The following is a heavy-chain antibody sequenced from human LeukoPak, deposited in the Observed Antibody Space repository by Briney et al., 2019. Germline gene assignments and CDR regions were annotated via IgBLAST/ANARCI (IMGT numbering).Heavy chain of an antibody. V-gene: IGHV3-43*01. CDR1: GFTFDDYV. CDR3: AKDLGPNYYYGMDV. CDR2: ISWEGGST. J-gene: IGHJ6*02. Sequence: GGSLRLSCAASGFTFDDYVMHWVRQVPGKGLEWVSLISWEGGSTFYADSVRGRFTISRDNSKNSLYLQMNSLRTEDTALYYCAKDLGPNYYYGMDVWGQGTTVTVSS. D-gene: IGHD7-27*01.